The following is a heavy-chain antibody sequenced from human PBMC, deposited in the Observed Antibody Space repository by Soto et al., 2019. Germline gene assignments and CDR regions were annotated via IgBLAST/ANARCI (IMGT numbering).Heavy chain of an antibody. J-gene: IGHJ3*01. CDR2: SFHTGNT. D-gene: IGHD6-19*01. CDR1: GDSISSSRW. CDR3: AYSTGWYRLHL. Sequence: QVQLQESGPGLVKPSGTLSLTCDVSGDSISSSRWWTWVRQPPWKGLEWIGDSFHTGNTNYNPSLKSRVTISVDKSKNQFSLKLTSVTAADTAVYYCAYSTGWYRLHLLGQGTLVTVSS. V-gene: IGHV4-4*02.